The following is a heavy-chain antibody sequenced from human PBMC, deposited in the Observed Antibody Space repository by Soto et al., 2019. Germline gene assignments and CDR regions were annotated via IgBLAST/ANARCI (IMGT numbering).Heavy chain of an antibody. V-gene: IGHV1-2*02. J-gene: IGHJ6*02. CDR1: GYTFTGYY. D-gene: IGHD3-22*01. CDR2: INPNSGGT. CDR3: ARENRYYDSSGYRPVYYYYGMDV. Sequence: GASAKVSCKASGYTFTGYYMHWVRQAPGQGLEWMGWINPNSGGTNYAQKFQGRVTMTRDTSISTAYMELSRLRSDDTAVYYCARENRYYDSSGYRPVYYYYGMDVWGQGTTVTVSS.